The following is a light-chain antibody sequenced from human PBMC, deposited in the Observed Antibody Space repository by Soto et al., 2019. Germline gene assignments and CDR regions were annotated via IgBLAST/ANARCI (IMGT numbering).Light chain of an antibody. J-gene: IGLJ3*02. CDR3: YSAADNNRGV. CDR2: KDS. V-gene: IGLV3-27*01. CDR1: VLAKKY. Sequence: SYELTQPSSVSVSQGQTARITCSGDVLAKKYARWFQQKPGQAPGLVIYKDSERPSGIPERFSGSSSGTTVTLTISGAQVEDEADYYCYSAADNNRGVFGGGTKLTVL.